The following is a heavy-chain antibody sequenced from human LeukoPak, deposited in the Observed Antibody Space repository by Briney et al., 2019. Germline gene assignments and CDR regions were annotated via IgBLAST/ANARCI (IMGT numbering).Heavy chain of an antibody. J-gene: IGHJ4*02. D-gene: IGHD4-17*01. Sequence: GGSLRLSCAASGFTFSSYWMPWVRQAPGKGLMWVSRINIGVSDTLYADSVKGRFTISRDNAKNTLYLQMNSLRAEDTAVYYCARGMATVTGPFDSWGQGTLVTVSS. CDR1: GFTFSSYW. V-gene: IGHV3-74*01. CDR3: ARGMATVTGPFDS. CDR2: INIGVSDT.